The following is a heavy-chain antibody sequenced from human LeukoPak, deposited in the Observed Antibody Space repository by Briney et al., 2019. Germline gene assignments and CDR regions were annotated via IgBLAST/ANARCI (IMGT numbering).Heavy chain of an antibody. CDR3: ATTLGLWFGDPVGYFDY. D-gene: IGHD3-10*01. V-gene: IGHV3-11*01. CDR1: GFTFSDYY. Sequence: GGSLRLSCAASGFTFSDYYMRWIRQAPGKGLEWVSYISCSGSTIYYADSVKGRFTISRDNAKNSLYLQMNSLRAEDTAVYYCATTLGLWFGDPVGYFDYWGQGTLVTVSS. CDR2: ISCSGSTI. J-gene: IGHJ4*02.